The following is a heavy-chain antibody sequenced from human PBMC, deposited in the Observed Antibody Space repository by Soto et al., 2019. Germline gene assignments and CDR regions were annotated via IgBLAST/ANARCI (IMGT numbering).Heavy chain of an antibody. J-gene: IGHJ6*02. CDR3: ARQNYYSGMDV. CDR2: ISAYNGNT. V-gene: IGHV1-18*01. CDR1: GYTFTSYF. Sequence: ASVKVSCKASGYTFTSYFITWVRQAPGQGLEWMGWISAYNGNTNYAQMLQGRATMTTDTSTATAYMEMTSLRSHDTAVYYCARQNYYSGMDVWGQGTTVTSP.